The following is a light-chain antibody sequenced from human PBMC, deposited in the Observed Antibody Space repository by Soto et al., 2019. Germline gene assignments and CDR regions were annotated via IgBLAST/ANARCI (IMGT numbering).Light chain of an antibody. CDR3: GTWDGSLRVWV. J-gene: IGLJ3*02. Sequence: QSVLTQPPSVSAAPGQKVTISCSGSSSNIGNNFVSWYQQFPGTAPKLLIYDNNKRPSGIPDRFSASKSGTSATLGITGLQTGDEADYYCGTWDGSLRVWVFGGGTKLTVL. CDR1: SSNIGNNF. CDR2: DNN. V-gene: IGLV1-51*01.